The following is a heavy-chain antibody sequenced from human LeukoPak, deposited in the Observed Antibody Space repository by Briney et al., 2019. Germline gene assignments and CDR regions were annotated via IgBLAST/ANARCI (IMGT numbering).Heavy chain of an antibody. J-gene: IGHJ6*03. CDR2: IIPIFGTA. CDR3: ARDKELPNSSSWYPPYMDV. Sequence: SVKVSCKASGGTFSSYAISWVRQAPGQGLEWMGGIIPIFGTANYAQKFQGRVTITADESTSTAYMELSSLRSEDTAVYYCARDKELPNSSSWYPPYMDVWGKGTTVTVSS. D-gene: IGHD6-13*01. V-gene: IGHV1-69*13. CDR1: GGTFSSYA.